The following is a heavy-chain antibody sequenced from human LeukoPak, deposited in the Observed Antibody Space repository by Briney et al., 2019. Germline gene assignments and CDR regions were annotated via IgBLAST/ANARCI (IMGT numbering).Heavy chain of an antibody. CDR2: ISGSGGST. CDR3: ARRRTVTHDTLNHRYYYYYMDD. D-gene: IGHD4-17*01. Sequence: PGGSLRLSCAASGFTLSSYGMSWVRQAPGNGLEWVSAISGSGGSTYYADSVKGRFTISRDNSKNTLYLQMNSLRAEDTAVYYCARRRTVTHDTLNHRYYYYYMDDWGKGTTVTISS. V-gene: IGHV3-23*01. J-gene: IGHJ6*03. CDR1: GFTLSSYG.